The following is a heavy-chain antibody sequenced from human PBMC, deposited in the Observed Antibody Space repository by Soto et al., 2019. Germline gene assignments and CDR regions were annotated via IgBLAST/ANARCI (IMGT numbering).Heavy chain of an antibody. Sequence: GSLRLSCAASGFTLRSYGMHWVRQAPGKGLEWVAIIWHDGSEKYYADSVRGRFTVSRDNSKNTLYLQMNSLRAEDTAVYYCAYSSTPFDYWGQGTLVTVSS. J-gene: IGHJ4*02. CDR3: AYSSTPFDY. CDR1: GFTLRSYG. V-gene: IGHV3-33*01. D-gene: IGHD6-13*01. CDR2: IWHDGSEK.